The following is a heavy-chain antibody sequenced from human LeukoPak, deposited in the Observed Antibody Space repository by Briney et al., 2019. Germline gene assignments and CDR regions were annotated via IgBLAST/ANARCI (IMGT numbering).Heavy chain of an antibody. CDR2: IRSSSSYI. J-gene: IGHJ6*02. D-gene: IGHD6-19*01. Sequence: KTGGSLRLSCAASGFTFSSYSMNWVRQAPGKGLEWVSSIRSSSSYIYYADSVKGRFTISRDNAKNSLYLQMNSLRAEDTAVYYCARGAVAGNYYYGMDVWGQGTTVTVSS. CDR1: GFTFSSYS. V-gene: IGHV3-21*01. CDR3: ARGAVAGNYYYGMDV.